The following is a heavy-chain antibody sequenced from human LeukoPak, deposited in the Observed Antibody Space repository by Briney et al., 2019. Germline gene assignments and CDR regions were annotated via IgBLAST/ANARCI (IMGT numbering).Heavy chain of an antibody. J-gene: IGHJ4*02. V-gene: IGHV1-69*06. CDR1: GGTFSSYA. CDR3: AREYDILTGYYMSYFDY. D-gene: IGHD3-9*01. Sequence: ASVKASCKASGGTFSSYAISWVRQAPGQGLEWTGGIIPIFGTANYAQKFQGRVTITADKSTSTAYMELSSLRSEDTAVYYCAREYDILTGYYMSYFDYWGQGTLVTVSS. CDR2: IIPIFGTA.